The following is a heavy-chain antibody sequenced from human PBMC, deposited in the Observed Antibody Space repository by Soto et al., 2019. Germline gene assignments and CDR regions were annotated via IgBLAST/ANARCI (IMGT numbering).Heavy chain of an antibody. Sequence: PGGSLRLSCTAPGFTFSSHAMTWVRQAPGKGLEWVTGLADSSDNIYYADSATGRFTISRDNAKNSLYLQMNSLRAEDTAVYYCVRDRDYYGSGFDYWGQGTLVTVSS. CDR3: VRDRDYYGSGFDY. D-gene: IGHD3-10*01. V-gene: IGHV3-21*01. CDR1: GFTFSSHA. J-gene: IGHJ4*02. CDR2: LADSSDNI.